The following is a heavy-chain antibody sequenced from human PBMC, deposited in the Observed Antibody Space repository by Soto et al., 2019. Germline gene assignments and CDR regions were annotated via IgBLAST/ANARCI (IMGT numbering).Heavy chain of an antibody. CDR3: GGGLRYYGMDV. Sequence: QVQLVQSGAEVKKPGSSVKVSCKASGGTFSSYAISWVRQAPGQGLEWMGGIIPIFGTANYGQNFQGRVTITADESPSTDYMELSSLRSEDTAVYYCGGGLRYYGMDVWGQGPTVTVSS. CDR2: IIPIFGTA. V-gene: IGHV1-69*01. D-gene: IGHD3-16*01. CDR1: GGTFSSYA. J-gene: IGHJ6*02.